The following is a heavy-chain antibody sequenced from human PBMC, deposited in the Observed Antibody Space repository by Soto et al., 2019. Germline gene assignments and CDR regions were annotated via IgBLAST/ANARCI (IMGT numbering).Heavy chain of an antibody. CDR3: ATDPGHRGNEFYSFGS. D-gene: IGHD3-3*01. Sequence: QVQLVESGGGVVQPGRSLRLSCAASGFTLSSYAMHWVRQAPGKGLEWVAVISCAGTSTYYADSVRGRFTISRDNSKDTVYLQLNSVSAEDKAVYHSATDPGHRGNEFYSFGSWGQGTLVTVSS. CDR1: GFTLSSYA. V-gene: IGHV3-30-3*01. CDR2: ISCAGTST. J-gene: IGHJ5*02.